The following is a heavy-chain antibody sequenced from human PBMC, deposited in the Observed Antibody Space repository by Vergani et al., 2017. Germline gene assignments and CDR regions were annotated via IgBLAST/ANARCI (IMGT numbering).Heavy chain of an antibody. J-gene: IGHJ3*02. D-gene: IGHD5-24*01. CDR2: INSDGSST. V-gene: IGHV3-74*01. CDR3: AKDAQMATIIVLHAFDI. CDR1: GFTFSSYW. Sequence: EVQLVESGGGLVQPGGSLRLSCAASGFTFSSYWMHWVRQAPGNGLVWVSRINSDGSSTSYADSVKGRFTISRDNAKNTLYLQMNSLRAEDTAVYYCAKDAQMATIIVLHAFDIWGQGTMVTVSS.